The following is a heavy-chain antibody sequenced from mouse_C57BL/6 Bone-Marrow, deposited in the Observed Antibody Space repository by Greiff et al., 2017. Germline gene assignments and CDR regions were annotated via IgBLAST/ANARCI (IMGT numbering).Heavy chain of an antibody. J-gene: IGHJ3*01. Sequence: EVKLEESGGGLVKPGGSLTLSCAASGFTFSDYGMHWVRQAPEKGLEWVAYISSGSSTIYYAATVKGRFTISRDNAKNTLFLQMTRLRSEDTAMYYCARSLYGSSGFAYWGQGTLVTVSA. CDR3: ARSLYGSSGFAY. CDR1: GFTFSDYG. D-gene: IGHD1-1*01. CDR2: ISSGSSTI. V-gene: IGHV5-17*01.